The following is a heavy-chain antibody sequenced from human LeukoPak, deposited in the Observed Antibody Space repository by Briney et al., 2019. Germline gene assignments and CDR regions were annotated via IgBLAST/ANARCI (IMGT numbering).Heavy chain of an antibody. D-gene: IGHD6-13*01. CDR2: ISTYNGNA. CDR1: GYTFTSYG. J-gene: IGHJ5*02. Sequence: ASVKVSCKASGYTFTSYGISWVRQAPGQGLEWMGWISTYNGNANYAQKLQGRVTMTTDTSTSTAYMELRSLRSDDTAVYYCARGDSSSFWIGYWFDPWGQGTLVTVFS. CDR3: ARGDSSSFWIGYWFDP. V-gene: IGHV1-18*01.